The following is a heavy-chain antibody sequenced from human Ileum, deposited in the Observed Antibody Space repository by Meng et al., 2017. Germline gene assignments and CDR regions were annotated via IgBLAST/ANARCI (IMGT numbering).Heavy chain of an antibody. D-gene: IGHD5-18*01. CDR3: ARAETALDY. CDR1: GGSVSSGSYY. CDR2: IYYTGST. V-gene: IGHV4-61*01. Sequence: VQLQESGPGLVRPSETLSLTCTVSGGSVSSGSYYWNWIRQPPGKGPEWIAYIYYTGSTNYNPSLKSRVIISADTSKNQFSLKLSSVTAADTAVYYCARAETALDYWGQGTLVTVSS. J-gene: IGHJ4*02.